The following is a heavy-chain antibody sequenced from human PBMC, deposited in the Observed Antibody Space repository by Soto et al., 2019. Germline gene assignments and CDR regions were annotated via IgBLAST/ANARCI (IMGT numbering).Heavy chain of an antibody. Sequence: GGSLRLSCAASGFTFSSYSMNWVRQAPGKGLEWVSYISSSSSTIYYADSVKGRFTISRDNAKNSLYLQMNSLRAEDTAVYYCANEMQLPKYYYYGMDVWGQGTTVTVSS. V-gene: IGHV3-48*01. CDR1: GFTFSSYS. CDR3: ANEMQLPKYYYYGMDV. J-gene: IGHJ6*02. D-gene: IGHD1-7*01. CDR2: ISSSSSTI.